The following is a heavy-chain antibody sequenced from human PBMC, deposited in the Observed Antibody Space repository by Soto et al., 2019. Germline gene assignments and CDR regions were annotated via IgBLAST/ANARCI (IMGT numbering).Heavy chain of an antibody. CDR2: IIPIFGTA. D-gene: IGHD3-3*01. Sequence: QVQLVQSGAEVKKPGSSVKVSCKASGGTFSSYAISWVRQAPGQGLEWMGGIIPIFGTANYAQKFQGRVTITAVESTSTAYMELSSLRSEDTAVYYCARFESSFEWLSNQYGMDVWGQGTTVTVSS. CDR3: ARFESSFEWLSNQYGMDV. V-gene: IGHV1-69*01. J-gene: IGHJ6*02. CDR1: GGTFSSYA.